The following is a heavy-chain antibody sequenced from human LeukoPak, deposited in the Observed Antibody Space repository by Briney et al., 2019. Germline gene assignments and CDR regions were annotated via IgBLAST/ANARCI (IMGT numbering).Heavy chain of an antibody. CDR1: GGTFSGYY. CDR2: INHSGST. V-gene: IGHV4-34*01. J-gene: IGHJ6*03. CDR3: ARGQVTKEGGYCSGGSCYTGPYYYYMDV. Sequence: SETLSLSCAVSGGTFSGYYWSWIRQPPGQGLEWIGEINHSGSTNYNPYLKSRVTISVDTSKNQFSLKLSSVTAADTAVYYCARGQVTKEGGYCSGGSCYTGPYYYYMDVWGKGTTVSVSS. D-gene: IGHD2-15*01.